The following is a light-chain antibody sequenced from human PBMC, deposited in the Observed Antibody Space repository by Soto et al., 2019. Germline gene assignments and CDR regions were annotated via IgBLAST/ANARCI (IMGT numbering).Light chain of an antibody. CDR3: QQRRDWPLT. Sequence: EIVLTQSPATLSLSPGERATLSCRASQSLGYYLAWFQQKRGQAPRLLIYDASNRASGIPARFSGSGSGTDFTLTISSLDTEDFAVYYCQQRRDWPLTFGGGTKVEIK. CDR2: DAS. V-gene: IGKV3-11*01. J-gene: IGKJ4*01. CDR1: QSLGYY.